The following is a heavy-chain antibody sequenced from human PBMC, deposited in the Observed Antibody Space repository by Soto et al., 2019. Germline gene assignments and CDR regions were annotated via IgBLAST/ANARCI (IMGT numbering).Heavy chain of an antibody. V-gene: IGHV1-69*13. CDR3: AREGSIAAAGADTYYYYGMDV. CDR1: GGTFSSYA. CDR2: IIPIFGTA. J-gene: IGHJ6*02. D-gene: IGHD6-13*01. Sequence: SVKVSCKASGGTFSSYAISWVRQAPGQGLEWMGGIIPIFGTANYAQKFQGRVTITADESTSTAYMELSSLRSEDTAVYYCAREGSIAAAGADTYYYYGMDVWGQGTTVTVSS.